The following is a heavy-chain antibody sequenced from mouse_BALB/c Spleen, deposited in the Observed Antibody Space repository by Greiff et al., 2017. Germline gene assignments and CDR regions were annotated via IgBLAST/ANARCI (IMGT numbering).Heavy chain of an antibody. CDR1: GYTFTDYN. J-gene: IGHJ2*01. Sequence: EVQLQQSGPELVKPGASVKISCKASGYTFTDYNMHWVKQSHGKSLEWIGYIYPYNGGTGYNQKFKSKATLTVDNSSSTAYMELRSLTSEDSAVYYCARTYYGNSYYFDYWGQGTTLTVSS. CDR2: IYPYNGGT. D-gene: IGHD2-10*01. V-gene: IGHV1S29*02. CDR3: ARTYYGNSYYFDY.